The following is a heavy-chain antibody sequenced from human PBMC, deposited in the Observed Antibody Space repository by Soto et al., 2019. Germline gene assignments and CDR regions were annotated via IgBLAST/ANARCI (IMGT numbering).Heavy chain of an antibody. Sequence: ASVKVSCKASGGTFSSYAISWVRQAPGQGLEWMGGIIPIFGTANYAQKFQGRVTITADKSTSTAYMELSSLRSEDTAAYYCARGSPRNNWFDPWGQGTLVTVSS. V-gene: IGHV1-69*06. CDR3: ARGSPRNNWFDP. D-gene: IGHD1-26*01. CDR2: IIPIFGTA. CDR1: GGTFSSYA. J-gene: IGHJ5*02.